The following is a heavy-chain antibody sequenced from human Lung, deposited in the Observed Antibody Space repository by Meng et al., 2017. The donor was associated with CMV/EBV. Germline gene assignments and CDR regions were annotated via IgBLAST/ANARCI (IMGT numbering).Heavy chain of an antibody. CDR1: GFTFSNAW. D-gene: IGHD2/OR15-2a*01. J-gene: IGHJ6*02. CDR2: IKSKTDGGTT. Sequence: GSXXIFCAASGFTFSNAWMSWVRQAPGKGLEWVGRIKSKTDGGTTDYAAHVKGRFTITRDESKNTLYLQMNSRKTEDIAVYYCTTEEYFSYYYGLDVWGQGTTVTVSS. V-gene: IGHV3-15*01. CDR3: TTEEYFSYYYGLDV.